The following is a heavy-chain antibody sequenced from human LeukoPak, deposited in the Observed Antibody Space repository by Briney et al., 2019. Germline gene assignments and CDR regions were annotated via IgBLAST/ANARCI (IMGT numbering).Heavy chain of an antibody. CDR3: AELGITMIGGV. CDR2: ISSSSVSI. V-gene: IGHV3-21*01. Sequence: PGGSLRLSCAASGFTFSAYTMSWVRQSPGRGLEWVSSISSSSVSIYYADSLRGRFIISRDNAKTSLYLQMTSLRAEDTAVYYCAELGITMIGGVWGKGTTVTISS. CDR1: GFTFSAYT. J-gene: IGHJ6*04. D-gene: IGHD3-10*02.